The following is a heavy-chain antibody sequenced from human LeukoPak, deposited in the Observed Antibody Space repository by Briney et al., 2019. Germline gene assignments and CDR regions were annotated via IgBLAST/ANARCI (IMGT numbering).Heavy chain of an antibody. D-gene: IGHD6-19*01. Sequence: GGSLRLSCAASGFTFSSYGMHWVRQAPGKGLEWVAVIWYDGSNKYYADSVKGRFTISRDNSKNTLYLQMNSLRAEDTAVYYCASAGYSSGWYRDYWGQGTLVTVSS. CDR1: GFTFSSYG. V-gene: IGHV3-33*01. CDR2: IWYDGSNK. J-gene: IGHJ4*02. CDR3: ASAGYSSGWYRDY.